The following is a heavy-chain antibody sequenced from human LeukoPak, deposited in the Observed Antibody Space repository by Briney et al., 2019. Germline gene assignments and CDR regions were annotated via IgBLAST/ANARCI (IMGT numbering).Heavy chain of an antibody. CDR2: IYTSGST. CDR1: GGPISSYY. J-gene: IGHJ4*02. Sequence: SETLSLTCTVSGGPISSYYWSWIRQPAGKGLEWIGRIYTSGSTHYNPSLKSRVTISVDTSKNQFSLKLSSATAADTAVYYCARDSPGYCSGGSCYGRTSPLDYWGQGTLVNVSS. CDR3: ARDSPGYCSGGSCYGRTSPLDY. D-gene: IGHD2-15*01. V-gene: IGHV4-4*07.